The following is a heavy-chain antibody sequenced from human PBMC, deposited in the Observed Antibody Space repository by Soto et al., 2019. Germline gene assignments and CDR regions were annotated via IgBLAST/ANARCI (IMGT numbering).Heavy chain of an antibody. Sequence: ASVKVSCKASGYTFTSYDINWVRQATGQGLEWMGWMNPNSGNTGYAQKFQGRVTMTRNTSISTAYMELSSLRSEDTAVYYCAASSTNHYYYGMDVWGQGTTVTVSS. CDR1: GYTFTSYD. D-gene: IGHD2-2*01. CDR2: MNPNSGNT. CDR3: AASSTNHYYYGMDV. J-gene: IGHJ6*02. V-gene: IGHV1-8*01.